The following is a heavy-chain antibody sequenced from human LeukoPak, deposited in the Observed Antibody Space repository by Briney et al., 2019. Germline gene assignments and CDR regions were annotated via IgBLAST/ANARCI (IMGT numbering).Heavy chain of an antibody. Sequence: SETLSLTCAVYGGSFSGYYWSWIRQPPGKGLEWIGEINHSGSTNYNPSLKSRVTISVDTSKNQFSLKLSSVTAAYTAVYYCARSAPNLLLWFGTRRSTPYTCSAPWGRGTLFTVPS. CDR3: ARSAPNLLLWFGTRRSTPYTCSAP. CDR2: INHSGST. D-gene: IGHD3-10*01. CDR1: GGSFSGYY. V-gene: IGHV4-34*01. J-gene: IGHJ5*02.